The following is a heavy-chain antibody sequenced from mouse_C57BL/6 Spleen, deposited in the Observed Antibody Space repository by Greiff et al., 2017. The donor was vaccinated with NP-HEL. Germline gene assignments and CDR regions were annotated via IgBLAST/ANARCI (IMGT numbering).Heavy chain of an antibody. CDR1: GFTFSSYG. CDR2: ISSGGSYT. V-gene: IGHV5-6*02. Sequence: EVMLVESGGDLVKPGGSLKLSCAASGFTFSSYGMSWVRQTPDKRLEWVATISSGGSYTYYPDSVKGRFTISRDNAKNTLYLQMSSLKSEDTAMYYCARRDDYDWFAYWGQGTRVTVSA. D-gene: IGHD2-4*01. CDR3: ARRDDYDWFAY. J-gene: IGHJ3*01.